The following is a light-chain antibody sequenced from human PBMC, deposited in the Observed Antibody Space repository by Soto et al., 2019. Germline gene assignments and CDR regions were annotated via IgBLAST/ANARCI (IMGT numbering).Light chain of an antibody. Sequence: QSALTQPASVSGSPGQSITISCTGTSSDVGSHNLVSWYQQHPGQAPKLMIYEVSKRPLGVSPRFSASKSGNTASLTISGIQAEDEADYYCCSYGGSRAVFGGGTQLTVL. V-gene: IGLV2-23*02. CDR2: EVS. J-gene: IGLJ7*01. CDR3: CSYGGSRAV. CDR1: SSDVGSHNL.